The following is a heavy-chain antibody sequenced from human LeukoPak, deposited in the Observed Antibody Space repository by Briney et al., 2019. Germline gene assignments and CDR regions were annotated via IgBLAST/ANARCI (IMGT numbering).Heavy chain of an antibody. CDR1: GGSISSYY. V-gene: IGHV4-4*07. CDR3: ARGWYCSGGSCYSSMDV. CDR2: SYTGRST. Sequence: SETLSLTCTGSGGSISSYYGSWLRQPAGKGLEWIGRSYTGRSTNSNPSLKSRVTMSVDTSKNQFSLKLSSVTAADTTVYYCARGWYCSGGSCYSSMDVWGKGTTVTVSS. D-gene: IGHD2-15*01. J-gene: IGHJ6*03.